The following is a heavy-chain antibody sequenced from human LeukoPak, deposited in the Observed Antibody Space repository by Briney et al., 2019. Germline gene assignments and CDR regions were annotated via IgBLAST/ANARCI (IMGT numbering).Heavy chain of an antibody. J-gene: IGHJ4*02. D-gene: IGHD2-2*01. V-gene: IGHV3-30-3*01. Sequence: PGRSLRLSCAASGFTFSSFAMYWVRQAPGKGLEWVAVTSYDGSDKYFADSVKGRFTISRDYSKNTLYLEMNSLRTEDTAVYYCARITCSSSSCYSQRFDYWGQGTLVTVSS. CDR2: TSYDGSDK. CDR3: ARITCSSSSCYSQRFDY. CDR1: GFTFSSFA.